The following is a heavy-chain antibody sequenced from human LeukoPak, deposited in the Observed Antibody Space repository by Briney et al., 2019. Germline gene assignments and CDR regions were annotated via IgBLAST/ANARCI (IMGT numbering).Heavy chain of an antibody. CDR2: ISSSSSYI. CDR1: GFTFSSYS. V-gene: IGHV3-21*01. CDR3: ARDSTVYYRAGY. D-gene: IGHD3-22*01. J-gene: IGHJ4*02. Sequence: GGSLRLSCAASGFTFSSYSMNWVRQAPGKGLEWVSSISSSSSYIYYADSVKGRFTISRDNAKNSLYLQMNSLRAEDTAVYYCARDSTVYYRAGYWGQGTLVTVSS.